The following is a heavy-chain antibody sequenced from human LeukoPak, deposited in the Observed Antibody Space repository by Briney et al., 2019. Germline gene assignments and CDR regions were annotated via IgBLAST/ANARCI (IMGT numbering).Heavy chain of an antibody. CDR1: GFTFSSYA. Sequence: GGSLRLSCAASGFTFSSYAMHWVRQAPGKGLEWVAVISYDGSNKYYADSVKGRFTISRDNSKNTLYLQMNSLRAEDTAVYYCATPKPYFDWLLYFDYWGQGTLVTVSS. V-gene: IGHV3-30-3*01. J-gene: IGHJ4*02. CDR3: ATPKPYFDWLLYFDY. D-gene: IGHD3-9*01. CDR2: ISYDGSNK.